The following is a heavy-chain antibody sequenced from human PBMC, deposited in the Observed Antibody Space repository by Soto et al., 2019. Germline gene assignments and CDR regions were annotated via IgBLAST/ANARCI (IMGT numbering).Heavy chain of an antibody. Sequence: QVQLQQSGPGLVKPSQTLSLTCTVSGGSISYEYFHWTWIRQSPGKGLEWMGYIHYSGSIIYNPSFKSRVTISADTTKNQFSLQLSSVTAADTAVYFCAREDGAGDRVYYGLDVWGQGTTVTVSS. CDR2: IHYSGSI. D-gene: IGHD2-21*02. CDR1: GGSISYEYFH. V-gene: IGHV4-30-4*08. J-gene: IGHJ6*02. CDR3: AREDGAGDRVYYGLDV.